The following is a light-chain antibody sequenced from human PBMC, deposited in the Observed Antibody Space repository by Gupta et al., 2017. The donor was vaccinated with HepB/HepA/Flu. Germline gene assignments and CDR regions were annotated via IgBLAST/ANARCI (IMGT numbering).Light chain of an antibody. J-gene: IGKJ1*01. CDR3: QQDGSSSWT. Sequence: ELVFAQSPGPLSFSPGARAPLSCRASQSVRSDYLGWYQHKPGQAPRLLIFGASSTATGTPDRFSGSGSGTDFTLTISILEPEDFAVYYCQQDGSSSWTFGQGTKVEIK. V-gene: IGKV3-20*01. CDR1: QSVRSDY. CDR2: GAS.